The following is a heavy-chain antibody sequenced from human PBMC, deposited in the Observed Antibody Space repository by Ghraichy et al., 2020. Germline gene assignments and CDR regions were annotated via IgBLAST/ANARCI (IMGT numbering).Heavy chain of an antibody. CDR1: GDSFSKSH. Sequence: ASVKVSCKASGDSFSKSHTSLVRQCPGLGLERKGWMSPNSGNTNNARKFEGRVTMTSDSAVDTAYMELTSLTSEDTAVYFCARAFEERVMEFGYYYLFMDVWGKGTSVTVSS. CDR3: ARAFEERVMEFGYYYLFMDV. J-gene: IGHJ6*04. CDR2: MSPNSGNT. D-gene: IGHD2-2*03. V-gene: IGHV1-8*01.